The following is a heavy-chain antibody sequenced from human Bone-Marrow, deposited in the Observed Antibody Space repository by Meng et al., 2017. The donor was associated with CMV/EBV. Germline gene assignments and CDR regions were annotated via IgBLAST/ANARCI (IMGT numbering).Heavy chain of an antibody. J-gene: IGHJ4*02. CDR2: INHSGST. Sequence: YGGSFSGYNWRGIRQPPGKGLEWIGEINHSGSTNYNPSLKSRVTISVDTSKNQFSLKLSSVTAADTAVYYCARGPDSSGYYPSWGYWGQGTLVTVSS. V-gene: IGHV4-34*01. CDR3: ARGPDSSGYYPSWGY. CDR1: GGSFSGYN. D-gene: IGHD3-22*01.